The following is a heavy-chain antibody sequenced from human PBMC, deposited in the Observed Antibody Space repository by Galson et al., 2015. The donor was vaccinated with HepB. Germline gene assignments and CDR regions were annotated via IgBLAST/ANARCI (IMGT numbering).Heavy chain of an antibody. CDR2: IRSKAYGGTT. CDR3: TRGDIQLWLFNFLPCDY. V-gene: IGHV3-49*03. CDR1: GFTFGDYA. D-gene: IGHD5-18*01. Sequence: SLRLSCAASGFTFGDYALSWFRQAPGKGLEWVGFIRSKAYGGTTEYAASVKGRFTISRDDSKSIAYLQMNSLKTEDTAVYYCTRGDIQLWLFNFLPCDYWGQGTLVTVSS. J-gene: IGHJ4*02.